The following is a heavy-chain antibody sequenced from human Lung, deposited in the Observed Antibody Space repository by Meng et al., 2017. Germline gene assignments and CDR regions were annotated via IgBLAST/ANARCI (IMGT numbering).Heavy chain of an antibody. V-gene: IGHV4-34*01. Sequence: QVPVQQGGVGLFKPSVTLSLTCVVSGWSFSDYYWSWIRQPPGKGLEWIGEINHSGSTNYNPSLESRATISVDTSQNNLSLKLSSVTAADSAVYYCARGPTTMAHDFDYWGQGTLVTVSS. J-gene: IGHJ4*02. CDR1: GWSFSDYY. CDR2: INHSGST. D-gene: IGHD4-11*01. CDR3: ARGPTTMAHDFDY.